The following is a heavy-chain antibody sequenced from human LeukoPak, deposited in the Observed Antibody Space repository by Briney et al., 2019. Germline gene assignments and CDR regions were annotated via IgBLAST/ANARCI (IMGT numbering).Heavy chain of an antibody. D-gene: IGHD2-15*01. Sequence: PGRSLRLSCVASGFTFSSYGMHWVRQAPGKGLEGVAGISYDGSNKYNADSVKGRISISRDNSKNTLYLQMNSLRAEDTAVYYCASRGVGYCSGGSCYSSVAFDIWGQGTMVTVSS. V-gene: IGHV3-30*03. CDR3: ASRGVGYCSGGSCYSSVAFDI. J-gene: IGHJ3*02. CDR2: ISYDGSNK. CDR1: GFTFSSYG.